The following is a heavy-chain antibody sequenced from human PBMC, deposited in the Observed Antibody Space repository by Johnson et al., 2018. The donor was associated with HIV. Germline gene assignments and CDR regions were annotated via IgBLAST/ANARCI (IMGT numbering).Heavy chain of an antibody. CDR3: TIWRWGWAGQEALDI. CDR1: GFTFSIYD. D-gene: IGHD5-24*01. CDR2: IRSDGSDK. Sequence: QVQLVESGGGVVQPGGSLRLSCAASGFTFSIYDIQWVRQAPGTGLEWVAYIRSDGSDKKYVDSVKGRFTISRDNSKNTVYLQMNSLRDEDTSVYYCTIWRWGWAGQEALDIWGPGTMVTVSS. J-gene: IGHJ3*02. V-gene: IGHV3-30*02.